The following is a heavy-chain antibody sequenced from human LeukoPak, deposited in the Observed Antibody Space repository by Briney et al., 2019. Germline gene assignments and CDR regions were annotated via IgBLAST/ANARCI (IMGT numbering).Heavy chain of an antibody. CDR3: ASFGMETHDAFGI. Sequence: ASVKVSCKASGYTFTGYYMHWVRQAPGQGLEWMGRINPNSGGTNYAQKFQGRVTMTRDTSISTAYMELSRLLADDTAVNYCASFGMETHDAFGIWGQGTMVTVSS. V-gene: IGHV1-2*06. CDR1: GYTFTGYY. J-gene: IGHJ3*02. D-gene: IGHD3-3*01. CDR2: INPNSGGT.